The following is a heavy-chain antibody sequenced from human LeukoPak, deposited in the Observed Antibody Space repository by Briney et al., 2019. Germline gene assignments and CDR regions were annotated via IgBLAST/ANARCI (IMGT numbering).Heavy chain of an antibody. J-gene: IGHJ6*02. CDR1: GYTFTSYG. Sequence: TSVKVSCKASGYTFTSYGISWARQAPGQGLEWMGWISAYNGNTNYAQKLQGRVTMTTDTSTSTAYMELRSLRSDDTAVYYCARPGADTAMAPTPYYGMDVWGQGTTVTVSS. CDR3: ARPGADTAMAPTPYYGMDV. D-gene: IGHD5-18*01. CDR2: ISAYNGNT. V-gene: IGHV1-18*01.